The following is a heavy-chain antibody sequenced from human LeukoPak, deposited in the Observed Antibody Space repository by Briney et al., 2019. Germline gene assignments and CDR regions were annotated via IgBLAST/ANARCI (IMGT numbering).Heavy chain of an antibody. J-gene: IGHJ6*02. CDR1: GFTFSSYW. V-gene: IGHV3-74*01. CDR3: VTGSSGVDYYYGMDV. CDR2: INSDGSST. D-gene: IGHD1-26*01. Sequence: GGSLRLSCAASGFTFSSYWMHWVRQAPGKGLVWVSRINSDGSSTSYADSVKGRFTISRDNAKNTLYLQMNSLRAEDTAVHYCVTGSSGVDYYYGMDVWGQGTTVTVSS.